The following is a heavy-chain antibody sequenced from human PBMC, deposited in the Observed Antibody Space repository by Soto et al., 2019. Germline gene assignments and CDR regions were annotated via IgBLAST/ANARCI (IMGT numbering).Heavy chain of an antibody. CDR3: AAGGIAARPDYYYGMDV. J-gene: IGHJ6*02. D-gene: IGHD6-6*01. CDR2: IIPIFGKA. Sequence: SVKVSCKDSGGTFNSYAISWVRQAPGQGLEWMGGIIPIFGKANYAQKCQGRVTITADESTSTAYMELSSLRSEDTAVYYCAAGGIAARPDYYYGMDVWGQGTTVTVSS. CDR1: GGTFNSYA. V-gene: IGHV1-69*13.